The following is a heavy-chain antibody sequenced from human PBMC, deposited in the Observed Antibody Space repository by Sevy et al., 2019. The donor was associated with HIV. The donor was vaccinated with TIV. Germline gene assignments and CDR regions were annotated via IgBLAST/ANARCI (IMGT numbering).Heavy chain of an antibody. Sequence: GGSLRLSCAASGFTFSSYWMTWVRQAPGKRPEWVADITPSGSEKKYVDSVKGRFTVSRDNAKIILYLQMNSLRVEDTAVYYCQTWIQQSLRDYWGQGTLVTVSS. J-gene: IGHJ4*02. V-gene: IGHV3-7*01. CDR1: GFTFSSYW. D-gene: IGHD5-18*01. CDR3: QTWIQQSLRDY. CDR2: ITPSGSEK.